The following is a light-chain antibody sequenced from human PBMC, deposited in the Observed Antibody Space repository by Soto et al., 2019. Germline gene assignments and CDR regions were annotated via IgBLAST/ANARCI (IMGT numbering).Light chain of an antibody. Sequence: DIQMTQSPSSVSASVGDRVTITCRASQGISTCLAGYQQKPGKAPKLLIYAASSLQSGVPSRFSGSGSGTDFTLTISSLQPEDFATYYCQQANSFPITFGQGTRLEIK. CDR3: QQANSFPIT. CDR1: QGISTC. J-gene: IGKJ5*01. V-gene: IGKV1-12*01. CDR2: AAS.